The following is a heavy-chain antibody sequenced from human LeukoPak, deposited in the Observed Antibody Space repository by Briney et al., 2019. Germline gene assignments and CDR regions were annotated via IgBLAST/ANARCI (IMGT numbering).Heavy chain of an antibody. V-gene: IGHV3-30*04. CDR1: GFSFSDYA. Sequence: HAGGSLRLSCAASGFSFSDYAMHWVRQGPGKGLEWVAVISYSGQQKYYGDSVKGRFTVSRDNPKNTLYLQMNNLRDDDTAVYYCARVFLERLTSGYFDNWGQGTLVTVSP. J-gene: IGHJ4*02. CDR2: ISYSGQQK. CDR3: ARVFLERLTSGYFDN. D-gene: IGHD3-3*01.